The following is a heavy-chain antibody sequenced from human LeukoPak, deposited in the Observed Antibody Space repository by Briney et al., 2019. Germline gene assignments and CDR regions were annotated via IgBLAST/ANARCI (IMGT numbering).Heavy chain of an antibody. V-gene: IGHV1-69*05. CDR3: ATGSGSYYEYRY. CDR2: IIPIFGTA. J-gene: IGHJ4*02. Sequence: SVKVSCKASGGTFSSYAISWVRQAPGQGLEWMGGIIPIFGTANYAQKFQGRVTITTDESTSTAYMELSSLRSGDTAVYYCATGSGSYYEYRYWGQGTLATVSS. CDR1: GGTFSSYA. D-gene: IGHD3-10*01.